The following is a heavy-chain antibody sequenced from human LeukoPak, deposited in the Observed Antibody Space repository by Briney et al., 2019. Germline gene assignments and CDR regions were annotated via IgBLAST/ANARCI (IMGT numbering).Heavy chain of an antibody. J-gene: IGHJ4*02. CDR2: INSDGSST. CDR3: ARDDYGDYYFDY. D-gene: IGHD4-17*01. Sequence: GGSLRLSCAASGFTFSSFWMHWVRQAPGKGLVWVSRINSDGSSTLYADSVKGRFTISRDNAKNTLYLQMNSLRAEDTAVYHCARDDYGDYYFDYWGQGTLVTVSS. CDR1: GFTFSSFW. V-gene: IGHV3-74*01.